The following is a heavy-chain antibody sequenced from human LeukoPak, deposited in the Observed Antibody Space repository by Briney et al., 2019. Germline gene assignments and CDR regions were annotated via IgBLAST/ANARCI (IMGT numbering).Heavy chain of an antibody. CDR2: ISGSGGST. CDR3: ARVGKVRYFDWLNNWFDP. Sequence: GGSLRLSCAASGFTFSNYDMSWVRQAPGKGLEWVSIISGSGGSTYVADSVKGRFTFSRDNSKNTLYLQMNSLRAEDTAVYYCARVGKVRYFDWLNNWFDPWGQGTLVTVSS. V-gene: IGHV3-23*01. CDR1: GFTFSNYD. D-gene: IGHD3-9*01. J-gene: IGHJ5*02.